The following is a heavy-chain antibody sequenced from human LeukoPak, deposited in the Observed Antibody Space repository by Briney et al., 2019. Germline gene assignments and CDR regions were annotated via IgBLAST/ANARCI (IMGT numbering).Heavy chain of an antibody. J-gene: IGHJ4*02. D-gene: IGHD2-21*01. V-gene: IGHV3-9*01. Sequence: GGSLRLSCAGSGFIFNNYAMHWVRQPPGKGLEWVSGISWNSGSIDYADSVKGRFTISRDNAKNSLYLQMNSLRVEDTAVYYCAKEFNRGLPDYWGQGTLVTVPS. CDR3: AKEFNRGLPDY. CDR1: GFIFNNYA. CDR2: ISWNSGSI.